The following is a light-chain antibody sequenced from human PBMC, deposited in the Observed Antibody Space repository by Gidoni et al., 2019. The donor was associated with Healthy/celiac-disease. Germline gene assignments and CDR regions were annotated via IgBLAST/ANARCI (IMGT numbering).Light chain of an antibody. CDR3: QQYNNWPRT. Sequence: EIVMTQSPATLSVSPGERATLSCRASQSVNSNLAWYQQKPGQAPRLLIYGASTRAPGIPASFSGSGSGTEFTLTISSLQSEDFAVYYCQQYNNWPRTFGQGTKVEIK. CDR2: GAS. V-gene: IGKV3-15*01. J-gene: IGKJ1*01. CDR1: QSVNSN.